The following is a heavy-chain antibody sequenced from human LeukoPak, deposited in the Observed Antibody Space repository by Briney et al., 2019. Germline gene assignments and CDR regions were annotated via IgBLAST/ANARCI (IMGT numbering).Heavy chain of an antibody. CDR2: INSDGSST. CDR1: GFTFSRYW. D-gene: IGHD3-10*01. Sequence: GGSLRLSCAASGFTFSRYWMHWVRQAPGKGLVWVSRINSDGSSTSYADSVKGRFTISRDNSKNTLYLQMNSLRAEDTAVYYCARSNYGSGSYYSLRWFDPWGQGTLVTVSS. J-gene: IGHJ5*02. V-gene: IGHV3-74*01. CDR3: ARSNYGSGSYYSLRWFDP.